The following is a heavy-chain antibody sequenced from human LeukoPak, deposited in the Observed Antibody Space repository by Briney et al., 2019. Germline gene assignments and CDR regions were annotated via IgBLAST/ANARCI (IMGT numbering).Heavy chain of an antibody. CDR2: ISGSGGST. V-gene: IGHV3-23*01. Sequence: GGSLRLSCAASGFTFSSYALSWVRQAPGKGLEWVSAISGSGGSTYYADSVKGRFTISRDNSKNTLYLQMNSLRAEDTAVYYCAKARYYSNYVPFDYWGQGTLVTVSS. J-gene: IGHJ4*02. CDR3: AKARYYSNYVPFDY. CDR1: GFTFSSYA. D-gene: IGHD4-11*01.